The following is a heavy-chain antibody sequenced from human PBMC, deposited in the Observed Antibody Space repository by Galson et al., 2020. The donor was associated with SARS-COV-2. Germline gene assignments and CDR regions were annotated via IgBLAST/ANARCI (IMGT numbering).Heavy chain of an antibody. J-gene: IGHJ3*01. CDR2: ISSSSSYI. CDR1: GFTFSTYS. Sequence: GSLRLSCAASGFTFSTYSMNWVRQAPGKGLEWVSFISSSSSYIYYADSVKGRFTISRDNAKNSRYLQMNSLRAEDTAVYYCARAQLRTIFGVVTEALDALDFWGKGTMVTVSS. V-gene: IGHV3-21*01. CDR3: ARAQLRTIFGVVTEALDALDF. D-gene: IGHD3-3*01.